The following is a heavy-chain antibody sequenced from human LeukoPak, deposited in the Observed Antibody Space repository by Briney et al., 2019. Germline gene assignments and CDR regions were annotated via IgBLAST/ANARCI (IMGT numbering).Heavy chain of an antibody. J-gene: IGHJ1*01. Sequence: GGSLRLSCAASGFTFSTYWMQWVRQAPGKGLEWVSYISSSGSTIYYADSVKGRFTISRDNAKNSLYLQMNSLRAEDTAVYYCARGGTLEYFQYWGQGTLVSVSS. V-gene: IGHV3-48*04. CDR1: GFTFSTYW. CDR3: ARGGTLEYFQY. CDR2: ISSSGSTI.